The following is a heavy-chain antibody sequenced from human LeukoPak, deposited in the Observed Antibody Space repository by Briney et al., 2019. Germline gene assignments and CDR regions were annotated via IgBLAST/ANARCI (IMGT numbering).Heavy chain of an antibody. CDR2: ISTYNVNT. J-gene: IGHJ5*02. D-gene: IGHD3-10*01. Sequence: GASVKVSCKASGYTFTSHGITWVRQAPGQGLEWMGWISTYNVNTNYAQKLQGRVTMTTDTSTSTAYMELRSLRSDDTAVYYCARDNSVGDIAWWFDPWGQGTLVTVSS. CDR3: ARDNSVGDIAWWFDP. V-gene: IGHV1-18*04. CDR1: GYTFTSHG.